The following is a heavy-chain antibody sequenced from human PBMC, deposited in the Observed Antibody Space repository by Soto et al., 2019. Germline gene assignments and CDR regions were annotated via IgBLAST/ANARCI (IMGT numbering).Heavy chain of an antibody. V-gene: IGHV3-48*02. Sequence: EVQLVESRGGLVQPGGSLRLSCTASRFTFSSYSMNWVRQAPGKGLEWVSYISSSSSTIYYADSVKGRFTMSRDNAKKSLSLQMNSLRDEDTAVYYCASNGLYSSTWGHYYYAMDVWGQGTTVTVSS. CDR3: ASNGLYSSTWGHYYYAMDV. CDR1: RFTFSSYS. CDR2: ISSSSSTI. D-gene: IGHD6-13*01. J-gene: IGHJ6*02.